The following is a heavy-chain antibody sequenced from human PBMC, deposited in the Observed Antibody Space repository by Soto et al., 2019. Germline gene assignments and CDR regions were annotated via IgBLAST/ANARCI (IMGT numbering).Heavy chain of an antibody. CDR2: ISTSGTT. D-gene: IGHD6-19*01. V-gene: IGHV4-4*07. CDR1: GASISSYF. J-gene: IGHJ5*02. Sequence: SETLSLTCTVSGASISSYFWTWIRQPAGKGLDWIGRISTSGTTNYNPSLKSRVTMSVDTSKNHFSLNLSSVAAADTAVYYCAREAGPDRWFDPWGQGTLVTVSS. CDR3: AREAGPDRWFDP.